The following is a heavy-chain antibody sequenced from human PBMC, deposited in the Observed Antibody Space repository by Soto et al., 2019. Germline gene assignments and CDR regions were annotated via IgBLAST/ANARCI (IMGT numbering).Heavy chain of an antibody. J-gene: IGHJ4*02. D-gene: IGHD3-22*01. V-gene: IGHV4-39*01. CDR1: GGSVSSSSYY. Sequence: SETLSLTCTVSGGSVSSSSYYWDWIRQPPGKGLEWIGSIYYSGTTYYNPSLKSRVTMSVDTSKNQFSLKLSSVTAADTAVYYFARRGQYHYNSGGYYRAWSDFWGQGTLVTVS. CDR2: IYYSGTT. CDR3: ARRGQYHYNSGGYYRAWSDF.